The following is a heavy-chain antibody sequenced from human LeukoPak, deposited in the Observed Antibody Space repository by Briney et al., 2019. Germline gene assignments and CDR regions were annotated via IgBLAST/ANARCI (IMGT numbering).Heavy chain of an antibody. J-gene: IGHJ4*02. Sequence: PSETLSLTCAVSGYSISSGHYWGWIRQPPGKGLEWIGSTYHSGTAYYNPSLKSRVTISVDTSKNQFSLKLSSVTAADTAVYYCASGAAGYFDYWGQGTLVTVSS. CDR1: GYSISSGHY. V-gene: IGHV4-38-2*01. CDR2: TYHSGTA. D-gene: IGHD6-13*01. CDR3: ASGAAGYFDY.